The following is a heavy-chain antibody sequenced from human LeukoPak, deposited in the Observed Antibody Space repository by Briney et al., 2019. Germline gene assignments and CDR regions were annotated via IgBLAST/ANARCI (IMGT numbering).Heavy chain of an antibody. Sequence: ASVKVSCKASGYTFTSYDINWVRQATGQGLEWIGWVNPNSGNTGYAQKFQGRDTMTRNTSISTAYMELSSLRSEDTAVYYCARGFGYSSGWYYFDYWGQGTLVTVSS. CDR3: ARGFGYSSGWYYFDY. V-gene: IGHV1-8*01. CDR2: VNPNSGNT. CDR1: GYTFTSYD. D-gene: IGHD6-19*01. J-gene: IGHJ4*02.